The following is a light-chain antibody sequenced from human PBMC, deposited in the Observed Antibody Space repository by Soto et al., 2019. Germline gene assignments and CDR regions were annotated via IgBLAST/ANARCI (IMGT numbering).Light chain of an antibody. Sequence: EIVLTQSPATLSLSPGERATLSCRASQSVSTYLAWYQQKLGQAPRLLIYDASNRATGIPARFSGSGSGTAVTPTISSLEHEDFAVYYCQHRSNWPLSFGGGTKVEIK. CDR1: QSVSTY. CDR2: DAS. V-gene: IGKV3-11*01. J-gene: IGKJ4*02. CDR3: QHRSNWPLS.